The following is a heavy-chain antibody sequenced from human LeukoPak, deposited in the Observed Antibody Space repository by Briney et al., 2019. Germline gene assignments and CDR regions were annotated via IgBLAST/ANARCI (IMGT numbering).Heavy chain of an antibody. CDR2: ISGSGGSI. CDR3: AKAMVGDYYYGMDV. J-gene: IGHJ6*02. CDR1: GFTFSSYA. Sequence: PGGSLRLSCAASGFTFSSYAMSWVRQAPGKGLEWVSAISGSGGSIYYADSVKGRFTISRDNSKNTLYLQMNSLRAEDTAVYYCAKAMVGDYYYGMDVWGQGTTVTVSS. D-gene: IGHD3-10*02. V-gene: IGHV3-23*01.